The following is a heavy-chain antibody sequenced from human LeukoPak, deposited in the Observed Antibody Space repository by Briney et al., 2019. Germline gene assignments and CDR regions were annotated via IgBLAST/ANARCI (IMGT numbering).Heavy chain of an antibody. D-gene: IGHD5-18*01. V-gene: IGHV1-2*06. Sequence: ASVKVSCKASGYSFSGYFIHWVRQAPGQGLEWMGRINPNNRDTIYAQKFQGRVTMTRDTSISTAYMELSRLRSDDTAVYYCAKLGQEDSYGPNYYWGQGTLVTVSS. CDR2: INPNNRDT. CDR1: GYSFSGYF. CDR3: AKLGQEDSYGPNYY. J-gene: IGHJ4*02.